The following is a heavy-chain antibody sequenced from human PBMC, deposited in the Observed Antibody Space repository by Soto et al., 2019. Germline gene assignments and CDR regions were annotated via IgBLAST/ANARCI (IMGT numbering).Heavy chain of an antibody. CDR3: ARDRGYDAHDYYYNAMDV. CDR1: GFTFRTYT. J-gene: IGHJ6*02. D-gene: IGHD3-10*01. V-gene: IGHV3-21*01. Sequence: GGSLRLSCISSGFTFRTYTMNWVRQAPGKGLEWVSGIRGFSPYTFYAESVKGRFTISRDNTKNSLYLQMDSLRAEDTAVYYCARDRGYDAHDYYYNAMDVWGQGTTVTVSS. CDR2: IRGFSPYT.